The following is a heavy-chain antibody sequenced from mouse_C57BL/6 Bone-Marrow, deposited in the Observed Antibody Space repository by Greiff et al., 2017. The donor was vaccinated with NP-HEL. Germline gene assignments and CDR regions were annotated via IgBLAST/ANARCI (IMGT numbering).Heavy chain of an antibody. CDR1: GYTFTSYG. D-gene: IGHD1-1*02. CDR2: IYPRSGNT. Sequence: QVQLQQSGAELARPGASVKLSCKASGYTFTSYGISWVKQRTGQGLEWIGEIYPRSGNTYYNEKFKGKATLTADKSSSTAYMELRSLTSEDSAVYFCARLYGKAWFAYWGKGTLVTVSA. V-gene: IGHV1-81*01. J-gene: IGHJ3*01. CDR3: ARLYGKAWFAY.